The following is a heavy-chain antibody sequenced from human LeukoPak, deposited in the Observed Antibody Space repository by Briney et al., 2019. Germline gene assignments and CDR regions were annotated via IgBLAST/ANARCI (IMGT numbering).Heavy chain of an antibody. J-gene: IGHJ5*02. CDR3: ARDEYRSRWLHP. CDR2: IKGDGGEK. Sequence: PGGSLRLSCAASGFTFSSYWMSWVRLAPGKGREWVGNIKGDGGEKWYVDSVKGRFTISRDNAQNSVYLQMNSLRAEDTAVYYCARDEYRSRWLHPWGQGTLVTVTS. CDR1: GFTFSSYW. D-gene: IGHD4-11*01. V-gene: IGHV3-7*01.